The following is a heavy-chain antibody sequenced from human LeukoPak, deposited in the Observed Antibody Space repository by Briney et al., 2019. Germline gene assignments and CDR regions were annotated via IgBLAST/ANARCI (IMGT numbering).Heavy chain of an antibody. CDR1: GYTFTSYG. D-gene: IGHD6-13*01. CDR3: ARGSRSSWRRACGY. V-gene: IGHV1-18*01. CDR2: ISAYNGNT. Sequence: ASVKVSCRASGYTFTSYGISWVRQAPGQGLEWMGWISAYNGNTNYAQKLQGRVTMTTDTSTSTAYMELRSLRFDDTAVYHCARGSRSSWRRACGYWGQGTLVTVSS. J-gene: IGHJ4*02.